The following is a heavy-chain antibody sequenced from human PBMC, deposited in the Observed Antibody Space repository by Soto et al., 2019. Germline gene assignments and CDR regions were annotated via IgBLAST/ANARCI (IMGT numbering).Heavy chain of an antibody. CDR2: LSGSGVSA. V-gene: IGHV3-23*01. J-gene: IGHJ4*02. CDR3: ARYTGYMASSGGPMYYFDY. Sequence: PGGSLRLSCAASGFTFSSYAMTWVRQAPGKGLEYVSTLSGSGVSAYYADSVKGRFTISRDNSKNTLYLQMSSLRSEDTAVYYCARYTGYMASSGGPMYYFDYWGQGTLVTVSS. D-gene: IGHD2-15*01. CDR1: GFTFSSYA.